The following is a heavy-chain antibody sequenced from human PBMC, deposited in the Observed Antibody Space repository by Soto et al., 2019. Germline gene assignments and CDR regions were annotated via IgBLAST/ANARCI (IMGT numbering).Heavy chain of an antibody. Sequence: QVQLVESGGGVVQPGRSLRLSCAASGFTFSSYAMHWVRQAPGKGLEWVAVISYDGSNKYYADSVKGRFTISRDNSKNTLYLQMNSLRAEDTAVYYCASLAVAGNYYYYGMDVWCQGTTVTVSS. CDR1: GFTFSSYA. D-gene: IGHD6-19*01. V-gene: IGHV3-30-3*01. CDR3: ASLAVAGNYYYYGMDV. J-gene: IGHJ6*02. CDR2: ISYDGSNK.